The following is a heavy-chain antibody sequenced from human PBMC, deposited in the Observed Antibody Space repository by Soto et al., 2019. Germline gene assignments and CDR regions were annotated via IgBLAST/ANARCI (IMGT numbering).Heavy chain of an antibody. Sequence: SETLSLTCTVSGGSISSYYWNWIRQPPGKGLEWIGYMSFSGNTNYNPSLKSRVTISLDTSKNQFSLKLNSVTAADTAVYYCAKDSGYNYGYFRWFDPWGRGILVTVSS. CDR1: GGSISSYY. D-gene: IGHD5-18*01. CDR3: AKDSGYNYGYFRWFDP. CDR2: MSFSGNT. V-gene: IGHV4-59*01. J-gene: IGHJ5*02.